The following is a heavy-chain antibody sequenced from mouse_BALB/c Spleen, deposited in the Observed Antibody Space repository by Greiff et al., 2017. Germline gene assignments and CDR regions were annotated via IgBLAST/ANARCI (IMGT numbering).Heavy chain of an antibody. J-gene: IGHJ3*01. V-gene: IGHV5-17*02. CDR3: ARSGSSVRFAY. CDR2: ISSGSSTI. D-gene: IGHD2-14*01. CDR1: GFTFSSFG. Sequence: EVKVVESGGGLVQPGGSRKLSCAASGFTFSSFGMHWVRQAPEKGLEWVAYISSGSSTIYYADTVKGRFTISRDNPKNTLFLQMTSLRSEDTAMYYCARSGSSVRFAYWGQGTLVTVSA.